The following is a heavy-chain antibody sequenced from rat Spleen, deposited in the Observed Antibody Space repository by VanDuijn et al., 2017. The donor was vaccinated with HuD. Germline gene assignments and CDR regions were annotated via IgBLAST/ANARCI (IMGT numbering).Heavy chain of an antibody. CDR3: ARPTTGIPFNY. D-gene: IGHD1-4*01. Sequence: EVQLVESGGGLVQPGRSLKLSCAASGLSFSNYDMAWVRQAPTKGLEWVASISYECTATYYRDSVKGRFTISRDNAKSTLYLEMDSLRSEDTAIYYCARPTTGIPFNYWGQGVMVTVSS. CDR1: GLSFSNYD. V-gene: IGHV5-29*01. CDR2: ISYECTAT. J-gene: IGHJ2*01.